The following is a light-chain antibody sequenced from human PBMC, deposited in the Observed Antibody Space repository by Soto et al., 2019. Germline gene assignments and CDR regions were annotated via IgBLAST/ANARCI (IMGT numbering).Light chain of an antibody. CDR2: GVS. J-gene: IGLJ2*01. CDR1: SSDVGGYNY. V-gene: IGLV2-14*01. Sequence: QSALTQPASVSGSPGQSITISGTGTSSDVGGYNYVSWYQHHPGKAPKLILFGVSDRPSGVSLRFSGSKSGNTASLTISGLQAEDAAEYYCCSYTSFSTVVFGGGTKVTVL. CDR3: CSYTSFSTVV.